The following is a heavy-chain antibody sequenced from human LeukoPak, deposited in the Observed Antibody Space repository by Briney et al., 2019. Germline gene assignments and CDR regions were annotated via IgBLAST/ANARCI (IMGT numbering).Heavy chain of an antibody. CDR2: IYPGDSDT. D-gene: IGHD6-13*01. J-gene: IGHJ4*02. CDR3: ARSRSSISLYYFDY. V-gene: IGHV5-51*01. CDR1: GYSFTSYW. Sequence: GASLQISCKGSGYSFTSYWIGWVRQMPGKGLEWMGIIYPGDSDTRYSPSFQGQVTISADKSISTAYLQWSSLKASDTAMYYCARSRSSISLYYFDYWGQGTLVTVSS.